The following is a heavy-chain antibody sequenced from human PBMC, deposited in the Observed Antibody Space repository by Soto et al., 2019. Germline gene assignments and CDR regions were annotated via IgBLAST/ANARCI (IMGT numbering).Heavy chain of an antibody. CDR3: ARVGRGSSSSFDYYYYYGMDV. D-gene: IGHD6-6*01. J-gene: IGHJ6*02. CDR2: ISAYNGNT. CDR1: GYTFTSYG. V-gene: IGHV1-18*04. Sequence: QVQLVQSGAEVKKPGASVKVSCKASGYTFTSYGISWVRQAPGQGLEWMGWISAYNGNTNYAQKLQGRVTMTTDTSTSTAYMELRSLRSDDTAVYYCARVGRGSSSSFDYYYYYGMDVWGQGTTVTVSS.